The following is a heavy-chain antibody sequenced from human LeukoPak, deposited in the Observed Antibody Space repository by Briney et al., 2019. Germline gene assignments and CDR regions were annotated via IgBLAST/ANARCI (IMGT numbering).Heavy chain of an antibody. V-gene: IGHV3-13*01. D-gene: IGHD2-15*01. CDR3: ARVGGGSCYDY. Sequence: GGSLRLSCAASGFTFSSYDMHWVRQATGKGLEWVSAIGTAGDTYYPGSVKGRFTISRENAKNSLYLQMNSLRAGGTAVYYCARVGGGSCYDYWGQGTLVTVSS. CDR1: GFTFSSYD. CDR2: IGTAGDT. J-gene: IGHJ4*02.